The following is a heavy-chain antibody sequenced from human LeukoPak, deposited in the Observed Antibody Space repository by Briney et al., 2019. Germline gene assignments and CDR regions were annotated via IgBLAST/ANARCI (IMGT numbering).Heavy chain of an antibody. J-gene: IGHJ4*02. V-gene: IGHV3-9*01. D-gene: IGHD2-2*01. CDR2: ISWNSGSI. Sequence: GRSLRLSCAASGFTFDDYAMHWVRQAPGKGLEWVSGISWNSGSIGYADSVKGRFTISRDNAKNSLYLQMNSLRAEDTAVYYCARRCSSTSCFDYWGQGTLVTVSS. CDR1: GFTFDDYA. CDR3: ARRCSSTSCFDY.